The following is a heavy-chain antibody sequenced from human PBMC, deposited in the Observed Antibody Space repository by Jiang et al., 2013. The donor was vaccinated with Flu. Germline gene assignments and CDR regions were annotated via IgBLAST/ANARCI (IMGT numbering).Heavy chain of an antibody. CDR2: IIPILGIA. CDR3: ARSVTTVPDWGYYYGMDV. J-gene: IGHJ6*02. CDR1: GGTFSSYA. D-gene: IGHD4-11*01. V-gene: IGHV1-69*04. Sequence: SGAEVKKPGSSVKVSCKASGGTFSSYAISWVRQAPGQGLEWMGRIIPILGIANYAQKFQGRVTITADKSTNTAYMELSSLRSEDTAVYYCARSVTTVPDWGYYYGMDVWGQGTTVTVSS.